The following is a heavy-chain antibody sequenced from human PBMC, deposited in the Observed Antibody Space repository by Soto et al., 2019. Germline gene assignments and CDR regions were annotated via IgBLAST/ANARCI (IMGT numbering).Heavy chain of an antibody. CDR2: ISGSGGST. J-gene: IGHJ6*02. CDR3: ARDPTGYCSSTSCYTVGYYYYGMDV. Sequence: GGSLRLSCAASGFTFSSYAMSWVRQAPGKGLEWVSAISGSGGSTYYADSVKGRFTISRDNSKNTLYLQMNSLRAEDTAVYYCARDPTGYCSSTSCYTVGYYYYGMDVWGQGTTVTVSS. D-gene: IGHD2-2*02. V-gene: IGHV3-23*01. CDR1: GFTFSSYA.